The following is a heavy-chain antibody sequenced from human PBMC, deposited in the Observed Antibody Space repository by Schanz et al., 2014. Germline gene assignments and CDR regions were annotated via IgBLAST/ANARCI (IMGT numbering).Heavy chain of an antibody. CDR1: GFTFSDHY. Sequence: EVQLVESGGGLVQPGGSLRLSCAASGFTFSDHYMDWVRQAPGKGLEWVGRVRNKNNRYTTEYAASEKGRFTISRADSKSALYLQMDSLRVEDTAVYYSARDCDDRRGYGSGYCLGGCMDVWGQGTTVTVSS. CDR3: ARDCDDRRGYGSGYCLGGCMDV. J-gene: IGHJ6*02. D-gene: IGHD3-10*01. V-gene: IGHV3-72*01. CDR2: VRNKNNRYTT.